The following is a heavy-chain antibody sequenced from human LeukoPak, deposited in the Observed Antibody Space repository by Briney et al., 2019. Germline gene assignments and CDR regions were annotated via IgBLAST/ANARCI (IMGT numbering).Heavy chain of an antibody. CDR1: GYTHNRYR. D-gene: IGHD3-10*01. CDR3: ARGKRFWELFYFDY. Sequence: GGPLRLSCAASGYTHNRYRMSCVPEAPGEGREWVVNIKQNGNEKYYVDSGKSRSTIYRDNAKNSLYLQMNSLRAEGTAMYYCARGKRFWELFYFDYWGQGTLVTVSS. J-gene: IGHJ4*02. V-gene: IGHV3-7*01. CDR2: IKQNGNEK.